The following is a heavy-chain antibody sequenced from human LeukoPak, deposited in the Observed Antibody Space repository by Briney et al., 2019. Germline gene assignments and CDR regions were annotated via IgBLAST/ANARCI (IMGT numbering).Heavy chain of an antibody. Sequence: GGSLRLSCAASGFTFSSYSMNWVRQAPGKGLEWVSSISSSSSYIYYADSVKGRFTISRDNAKNSLCLQMNSLRAEDTAVYYCARVDFWSGSPRLGFDYWGQGTLVTVSS. CDR1: GFTFSSYS. CDR2: ISSSSSYI. V-gene: IGHV3-21*01. CDR3: ARVDFWSGSPRLGFDY. D-gene: IGHD3-3*01. J-gene: IGHJ4*02.